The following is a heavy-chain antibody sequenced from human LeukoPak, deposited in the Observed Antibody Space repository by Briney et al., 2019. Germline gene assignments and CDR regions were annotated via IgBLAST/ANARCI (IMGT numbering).Heavy chain of an antibody. CDR1: GYTFTSYY. V-gene: IGHV1-46*01. J-gene: IGHJ4*02. CDR2: IDPSGGST. D-gene: IGHD6-19*01. Sequence: GASVKVSCKASGYTFTSYYMHWVRQAPGPGLEWMGIIDPSGGSTIYAQKFQGRVTMTRDMSTSTVYMQLSSLRSEGTAVYYCARGGHGTSVAVAGTGDYWGQGTLVTVSS. CDR3: ARGGHGTSVAVAGTGDY.